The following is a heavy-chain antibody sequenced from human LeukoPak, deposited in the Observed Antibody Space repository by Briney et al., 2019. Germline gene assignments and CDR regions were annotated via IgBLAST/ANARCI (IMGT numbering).Heavy chain of an antibody. CDR3: ARSKSVTPVYDAFDI. Sequence: PGGSLRLSCAASGFTVSSNYMSWVRQAPGKGLEWVSVIYSGGSTYYADSVKGRFTISRDNSKNTLYLQMNSLRAEDTAVYYCARSKSVTPVYDAFDIWGQGTMVTVSS. CDR2: IYSGGST. D-gene: IGHD4-17*01. CDR1: GFTVSSNY. J-gene: IGHJ3*02. V-gene: IGHV3-66*01.